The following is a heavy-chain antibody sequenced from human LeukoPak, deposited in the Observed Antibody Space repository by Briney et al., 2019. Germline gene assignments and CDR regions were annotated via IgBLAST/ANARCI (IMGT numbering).Heavy chain of an antibody. D-gene: IGHD3-22*01. CDR3: ARDRTRPPYYHDSSGYYPIDY. CDR1: GGSISSSSYY. CDR2: ISYSGRT. J-gene: IGHJ4*02. V-gene: IGHV4-39*07. Sequence: TSETLSLTCTVSGGSISSSSYYWGWIRQPPGKGLEWIGTISYSGRTYYNPSLKSRVTISVDTSKNQFSLKLSSVTAADTAVYYCARDRTRPPYYHDSSGYYPIDYWGQGTLVTVSS.